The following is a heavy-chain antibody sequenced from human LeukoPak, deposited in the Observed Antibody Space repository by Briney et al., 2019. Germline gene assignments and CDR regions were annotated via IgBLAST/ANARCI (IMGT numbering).Heavy chain of an antibody. CDR1: RGTFSSYA. CDR3: ARDCSSTSCFNWSVP. CDR2: IIPILGAA. Sequence: SVKVSCKASRGTFSSYAISWVRQAPGHGLEWMGGIIPILGAANSTQKSQGRLTIPEDESRSTAYMELSSLRSEDTPVYYCARDCSSTSCFNWSVPWGQGTLVTVSS. V-gene: IGHV1-69*13. J-gene: IGHJ5*02. D-gene: IGHD2-2*01.